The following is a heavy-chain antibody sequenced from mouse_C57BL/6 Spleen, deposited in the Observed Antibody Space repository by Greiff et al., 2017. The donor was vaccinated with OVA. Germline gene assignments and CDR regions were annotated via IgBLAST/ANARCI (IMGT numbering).Heavy chain of an antibody. D-gene: IGHD4-1*01. V-gene: IGHV1-50*01. CDR3: AAGTGGLYAMDY. CDR1: GYTFTSYW. Sequence: QVQLQQSGAELVKPGASVKLSCKASGYTFTSYWMQWVKQRPGQGLEWIGEIDPSDSYTNYNQKFKGKATLTVDTSSSTAYMQLSSLTSEDSAVYYCAAGTGGLYAMDYWGQGTSVTVSS. CDR2: IDPSDSYT. J-gene: IGHJ4*01.